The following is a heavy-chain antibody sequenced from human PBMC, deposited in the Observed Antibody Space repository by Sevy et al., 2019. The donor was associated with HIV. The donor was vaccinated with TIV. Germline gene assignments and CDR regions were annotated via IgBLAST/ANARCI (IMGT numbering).Heavy chain of an antibody. CDR1: GYTLTDLS. J-gene: IGHJ4*02. CDR2: FDPEDGET. V-gene: IGHV1-24*01. Sequence: ASVKVSCKVSGYTLTDLSIHWVRQAPGKGLEWMGRFDPEDGETIYAQKFQGRFTMTEDTSRDTAYMELNSLRSEDTAVYYCATTREYYSDNSGYFDYWGQRTLVTDSS. CDR3: ATTREYYSDNSGYFDY. D-gene: IGHD3-22*01.